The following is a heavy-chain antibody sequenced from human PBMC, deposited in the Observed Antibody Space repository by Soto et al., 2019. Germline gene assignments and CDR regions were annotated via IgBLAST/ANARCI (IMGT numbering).Heavy chain of an antibody. CDR1: GFTFSSYG. CDR3: ARPQDSGSYELGAY. V-gene: IGHV3-33*01. CDR2: IWYDGSNK. Sequence: QVQLVESGGGVVQPGRSLRLCCAASGFTFSSYGMHWVHQAPGKGLEWVAVIWYDGSNKYYADSVKGRFTISRDNSKNTLYLQMNSLRAEDTAVYHCARPQDSGSYELGAYWGQGTLVTVSS. J-gene: IGHJ4*02. D-gene: IGHD1-26*01.